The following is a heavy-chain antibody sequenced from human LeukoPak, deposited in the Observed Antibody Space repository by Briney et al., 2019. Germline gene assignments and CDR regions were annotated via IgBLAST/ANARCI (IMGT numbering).Heavy chain of an antibody. J-gene: IGHJ6*03. CDR1: VGSTSNDY. CDR2: IYYSVST. D-gene: IGHD6-6*01. V-gene: IGHV4-59*01. CDR3: ARDWGVSARPGYMDV. Sequence: SETLSLTCTVSVGSTSNDYSSWIRQPPGKGLEWIGYIYYSVSTKYNPSLTSRVTISVATSKNQFSLRLSPVTAADTAVYYCARDWGVSARPGYMDVWGKGTTVTVSS.